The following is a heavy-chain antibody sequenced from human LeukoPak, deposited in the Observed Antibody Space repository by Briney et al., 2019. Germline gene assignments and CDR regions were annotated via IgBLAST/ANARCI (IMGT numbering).Heavy chain of an antibody. V-gene: IGHV1-18*01. J-gene: IGHJ4*02. D-gene: IGHD1-26*01. CDR2: ISAYNGNT. CDR3: ARNVIVGAVFDN. CDR1: GYTFTNYG. Sequence: ASVKVSCKASGYTFTNYGINWVRQAPGQGLEWMGWISAYNGNTNYAQKLQGRVTMTTDTTANTAYMELRSLRSDDTAVYYCARNVIVGAVFDNWGQGTLVTVSS.